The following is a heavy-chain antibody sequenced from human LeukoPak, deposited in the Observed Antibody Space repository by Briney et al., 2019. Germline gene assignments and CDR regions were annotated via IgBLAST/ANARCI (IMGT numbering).Heavy chain of an antibody. J-gene: IGHJ4*02. V-gene: IGHV3-33*01. CDR2: IWYDRTNK. D-gene: IGHD4-17*01. CDR1: GFTFSTYA. Sequence: PGRSLSLSCAASGFTFSTYAMHWVRQAPGKGLEGVAVIWYDRTNKYYADSVKGRFTISRDNSKNTLYLQMSSLRAEDTAVYYCARDRLTTVTTFHFDYWGQGTLVTVSS. CDR3: ARDRLTTVTTFHFDY.